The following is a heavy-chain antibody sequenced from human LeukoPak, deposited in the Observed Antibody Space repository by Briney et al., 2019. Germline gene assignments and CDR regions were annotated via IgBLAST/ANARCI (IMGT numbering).Heavy chain of an antibody. CDR2: INWNGGST. CDR3: ARDLLDFYCSGGSCYLNNWFDP. V-gene: IGHV3-20*04. J-gene: IGHJ5*02. Sequence: RAGGSLRLSCAASGFTFDDYGMSWVRQAPGKGLEWVSGINWNGGSTGYADSAKGRFTISRDNAKNSLYLQMNSLRAEDTALYYCARDLLDFYCSGGSCYLNNWFDPWGQGTLVTVSS. CDR1: GFTFDDYG. D-gene: IGHD2-15*01.